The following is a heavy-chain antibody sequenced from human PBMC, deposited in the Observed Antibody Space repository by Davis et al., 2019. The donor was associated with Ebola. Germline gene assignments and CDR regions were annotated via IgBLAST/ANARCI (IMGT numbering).Heavy chain of an antibody. CDR3: AKDPLAYGSGSYYVDN. CDR2: IRYDGSNK. Sequence: GESLKISCAASGFTFSSYGMHWVRQAPGKGLEWVAFIRYDGSNKYYADSVEGRFTISRDNSKNTLYLEMNSLRVEDTAVYYCAKDPLAYGSGSYYVDNWGQGTLVTVSS. V-gene: IGHV3-30*02. J-gene: IGHJ4*02. CDR1: GFTFSSYG. D-gene: IGHD3-10*01.